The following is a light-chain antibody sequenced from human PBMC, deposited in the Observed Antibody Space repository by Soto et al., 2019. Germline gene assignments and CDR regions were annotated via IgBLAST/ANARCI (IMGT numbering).Light chain of an antibody. Sequence: DIVMTQSPDSLAVSLGERATINCKSSQSLLSTSNNKDFLVWHQHKPGQPPKLLISWASTRESGVPDRFSGSGSGKDFTLTISSLQAEDVAVYYCQQCYSATLTLGGGTKVEIK. J-gene: IGKJ4*01. CDR2: WAS. CDR3: QQCYSATLT. CDR1: QSLLSTSNNKDF. V-gene: IGKV4-1*01.